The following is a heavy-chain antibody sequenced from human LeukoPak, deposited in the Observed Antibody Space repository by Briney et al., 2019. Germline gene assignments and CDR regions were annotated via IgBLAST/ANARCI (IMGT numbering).Heavy chain of an antibody. Sequence: GGSLRLSCAASGFTFNYAWMSWVRQVPGKGLEWVGQTVSEIDGGTTDYAAPVKGRFTISRDDSNSTLYLQMNSLKIEDTAVYYCTTDEDWNYARKDVWGQGATVIVSS. V-gene: IGHV3-15*04. CDR2: TVSEIDGGTT. D-gene: IGHD1-7*01. CDR3: TTDEDWNYARKDV. CDR1: GFTFNYAW. J-gene: IGHJ6*02.